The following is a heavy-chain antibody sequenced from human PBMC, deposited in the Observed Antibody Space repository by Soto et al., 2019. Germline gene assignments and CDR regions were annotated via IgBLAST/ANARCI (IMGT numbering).Heavy chain of an antibody. CDR3: ASEDFDL. CDR1: GGSISSSKW. Sequence: QVQLQKSGPGLVKPSGTLSLTCAVSGGSISSSKWWSWVRQPPVKGLEWIGDIYHSGTTNYNPSLKIRVTISVDKSKNQFSLKLSSVTAADTAVYYCASEDFDLWGRGTLVTVSS. V-gene: IGHV4-4*02. CDR2: IYHSGTT. J-gene: IGHJ2*01.